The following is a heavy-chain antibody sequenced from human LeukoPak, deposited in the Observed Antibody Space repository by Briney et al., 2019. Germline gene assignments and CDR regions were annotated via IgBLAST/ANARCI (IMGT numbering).Heavy chain of an antibody. D-gene: IGHD6-6*01. CDR3: ARVGIAAPYYFDY. Sequence: PSETLSLTCTVPGGSISSYYWSWIWQPAGKGLEWIGRIYTSGSTNYNPSLKSRVTMSVDTSKNQFSLKLSSVTAADTAVYYCARVGIAAPYYFDYWGQGTLVTVSS. CDR1: GGSISSYY. CDR2: IYTSGST. J-gene: IGHJ4*02. V-gene: IGHV4-4*07.